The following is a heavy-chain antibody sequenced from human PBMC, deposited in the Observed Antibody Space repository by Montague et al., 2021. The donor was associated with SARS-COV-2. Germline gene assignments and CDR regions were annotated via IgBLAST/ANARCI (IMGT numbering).Heavy chain of an antibody. V-gene: IGHV4-4*02. CDR2: IYDSETI. J-gene: IGHJ4*02. Sequence: SETLSLTCAVSGGSISSNHWITWLRPPPGKGLGCIGDIYDSETINYNPSLKRRTTLSVDTTKNQFALKLSSVTAADAAVYYCARGPDSSGYYNDFDYWGQGTLVTVSS. CDR3: ARGPDSSGYYNDFDY. D-gene: IGHD3-22*01. CDR1: GGSISSNHW.